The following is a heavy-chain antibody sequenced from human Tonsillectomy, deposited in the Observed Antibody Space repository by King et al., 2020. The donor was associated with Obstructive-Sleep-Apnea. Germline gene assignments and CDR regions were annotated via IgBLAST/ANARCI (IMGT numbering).Heavy chain of an antibody. CDR1: GYAFTDYC. J-gene: IGHJ3*02. D-gene: IGHD6-19*01. Sequence: QLVQSGAEVKKPGASVKVACRASGYAFTDYCLHWVRQAPGHGLEWMGWINPSNDVTRSAQDFQGRVTMTRDASINTVYMELNRLKFDDTGVYYCARVTRNGWQYDAFESWGKGTMGTVSS. V-gene: IGHV1-2*02. CDR3: ARVTRNGWQYDAFES. CDR2: INPSNDVT.